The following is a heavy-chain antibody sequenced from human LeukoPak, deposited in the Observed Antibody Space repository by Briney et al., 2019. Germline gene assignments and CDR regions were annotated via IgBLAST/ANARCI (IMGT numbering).Heavy chain of an antibody. CDR1: GYSISSGYY. Sequence: SETLSLTCTVSGYSISSGYYWGWIRQPPGKGLEWIGEIYHSGSTNYNPSLKSRVTISVDKSKNQFSLKLSSVTAADTAVYYCARGALVEYYFDYWGQGTLVTVSS. D-gene: IGHD1-26*01. CDR3: ARGALVEYYFDY. J-gene: IGHJ4*02. V-gene: IGHV4-38-2*02. CDR2: IYHSGST.